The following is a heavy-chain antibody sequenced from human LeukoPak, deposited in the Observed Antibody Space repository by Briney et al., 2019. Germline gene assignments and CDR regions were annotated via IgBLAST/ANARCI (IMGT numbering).Heavy chain of an antibody. Sequence: GASVKVSCKASGYTFTSYYMHWVRQAPGQGLEWMGIINPSGGSTSYAQKFQGRVTITADESTSTAYMELSSLRSEDTAVYYCARGTVHSGYVGDVGPYYYYGMDVWGQGTTVTVSS. CDR1: GYTFTSYY. D-gene: IGHD5-12*01. CDR2: INPSGGST. V-gene: IGHV1-46*01. CDR3: ARGTVHSGYVGDVGPYYYYGMDV. J-gene: IGHJ6*02.